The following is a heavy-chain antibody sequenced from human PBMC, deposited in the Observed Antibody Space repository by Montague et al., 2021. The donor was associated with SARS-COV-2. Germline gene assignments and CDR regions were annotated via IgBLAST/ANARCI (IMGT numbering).Heavy chain of an antibody. CDR1: GGSFSGYY. D-gene: IGHD4-11*01. J-gene: IGHJ6*02. V-gene: IGHV4-34*01. Sequence: SETLSLTCAVYGGSFSGYYWTWIRQSPRKGLEWIGEINHSGSTNYNPSLKSRVTISVGTSKNQFSLKLSPVTAADTAVYYCACGEITTRGLIYYCGMGVWGQGTTVTVSS. CDR3: ACGEITTRGLIYYCGMGV. CDR2: INHSGST.